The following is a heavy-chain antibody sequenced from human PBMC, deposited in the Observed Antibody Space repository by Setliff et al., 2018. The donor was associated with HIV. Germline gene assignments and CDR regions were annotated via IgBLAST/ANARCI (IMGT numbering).Heavy chain of an antibody. CDR3: AGGSGRFDP. V-gene: IGHV3-30*01. Sequence: GGSLRLSCAASGFTFSSYAMHWVRQAPGKGLEWVAVISYDGSNKYYADSVKGRFTISRDNSKNTLYLQMNSLRAEDTAVYYCAGGSGRFDPWGQGTLVTVSS. CDR2: ISYDGSNK. CDR1: GFTFSSYA. D-gene: IGHD6-19*01. J-gene: IGHJ5*02.